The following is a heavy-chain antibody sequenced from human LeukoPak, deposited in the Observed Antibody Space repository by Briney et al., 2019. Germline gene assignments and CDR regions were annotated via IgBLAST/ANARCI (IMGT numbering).Heavy chain of an antibody. CDR1: GGSISSSSYY. CDR3: ARDDGRGVVTPY. V-gene: IGHV4-39*07. CDR2: IYYSGST. D-gene: IGHD2-21*02. Sequence: SETLSLTCTVSGGSISSSSYYWGWIRQPPGKGLEWIGSIYYSGSTYYNPSLKSRVTISVDTSKNQFSLKVMSVTAADTAVYYCARDDGRGVVTPYWGQGTLVTVSS. J-gene: IGHJ4*02.